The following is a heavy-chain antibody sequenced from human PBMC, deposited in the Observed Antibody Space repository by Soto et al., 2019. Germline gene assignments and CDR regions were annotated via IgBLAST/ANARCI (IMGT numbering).Heavy chain of an antibody. CDR1: GFTLGTAGLS. V-gene: IGHV2-70*13. CDR2: IDWDGDR. CDR3: ERSQGGMLYNSYFDF. D-gene: IGHD2-8*01. Sequence: SGPTLVNPTQTLTLTCTFSGFTLGTAGLSVSWIRQAPGKALEWLAVIDWDGDRFYSASLKTRLSISKDTSKNEVVLTMTNMDPVDTATYFCERSQGGMLYNSYFDFWGQGTLVTVSS. J-gene: IGHJ4*02.